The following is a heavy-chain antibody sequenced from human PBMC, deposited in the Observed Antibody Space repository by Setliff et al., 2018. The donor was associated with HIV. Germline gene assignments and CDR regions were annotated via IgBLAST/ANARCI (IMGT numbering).Heavy chain of an antibody. Sequence: ASVMVSCKASGYTFITYYMHWVRQAPGQGLEWMGIINPSGGSTNYAQKFQGRVTMTRDTSTSTVYMELSSLRSGDTAVYYCARDHMSVGAWVGATSRGLFQHWGQGTLVTVSS. J-gene: IGHJ1*01. CDR2: INPSGGST. D-gene: IGHD1-26*01. V-gene: IGHV1-46*01. CDR1: GYTFITYY. CDR3: ARDHMSVGAWVGATSRGLFQH.